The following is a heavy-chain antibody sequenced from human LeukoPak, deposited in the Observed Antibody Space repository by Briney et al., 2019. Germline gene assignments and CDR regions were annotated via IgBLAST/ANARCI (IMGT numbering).Heavy chain of an antibody. J-gene: IGHJ3*02. CDR1: GFMFSSYW. V-gene: IGHV3-74*01. D-gene: IGHD2-2*01. CDR3: ARGPGAFDI. Sequence: GGSLILSCVASGFMFSSYWMNWVRQAPGKGLVWVSRINSDGSSTSYADSVKGRFTISRDNAKNTLFLQMNSLRAEDTAVYYCARGPGAFDIWGQGTMVTVSS. CDR2: INSDGSST.